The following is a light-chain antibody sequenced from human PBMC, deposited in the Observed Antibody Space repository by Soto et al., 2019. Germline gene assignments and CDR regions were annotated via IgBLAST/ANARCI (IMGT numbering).Light chain of an antibody. V-gene: IGKV1-39*01. CDR3: HQIHTTPWT. CDR1: QRITTY. Sequence: DIQMTQSPSSLSASVGDRVTITCRACQRITTYLNWYQQRPGKAPSLLIYAATYLREGVPSRFSGSGSGTDFTLTIAGLQPDDFATYFCHQIHTTPWTFGQGTKVEI. CDR2: AAT. J-gene: IGKJ1*01.